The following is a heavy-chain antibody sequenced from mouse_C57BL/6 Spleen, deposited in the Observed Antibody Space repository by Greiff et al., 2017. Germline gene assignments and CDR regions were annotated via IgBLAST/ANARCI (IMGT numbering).Heavy chain of an antibody. CDR2: IRYDGSN. Sequence: EVQRVESGPGLVKPSQSLSLTCPVTGYSIPSGYYWNWIRQFPGNKLEWMGYIRYDGSNNYNPSLKNRTSITRDTSKNQFFLKLNSVTTEDTATYYCAREDYFAGFAYWGQGALVTVSA. CDR1: GYSIPSGYY. V-gene: IGHV3-6*01. D-gene: IGHD1-1*01. CDR3: AREDYFAGFAY. J-gene: IGHJ3*01.